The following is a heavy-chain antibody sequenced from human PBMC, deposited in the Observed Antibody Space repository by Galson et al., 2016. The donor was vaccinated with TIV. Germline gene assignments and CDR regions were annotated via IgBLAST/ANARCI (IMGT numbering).Heavy chain of an antibody. J-gene: IGHJ2*01. D-gene: IGHD2-15*01. CDR2: IHTNGIT. Sequence: TLSLTCTVSGGSISSGNYYWSWIRQPAGKGLEWTGRIHTNGITNYNPSLKNRVTLSADTSENQFSLKLESVTAADTAVYYCARVPPAGHHWYFDLWGRGTLVTVSS. V-gene: IGHV4-61*02. CDR1: GGSISSGNYY. CDR3: ARVPPAGHHWYFDL.